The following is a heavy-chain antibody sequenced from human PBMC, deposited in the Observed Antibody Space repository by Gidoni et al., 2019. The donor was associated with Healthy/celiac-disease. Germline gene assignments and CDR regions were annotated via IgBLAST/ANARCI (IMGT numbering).Heavy chain of an antibody. CDR3: AVDYGDYHNYYYYGMDV. CDR2: ISYDGSNK. Sequence: QVQLLVSGGGVVQPGRSLILSCAASGLTFSSYGMPWVRQAPGKGLEWGAVISYDGSNKYYADSVKGRFTISRDNFKNTLYLQMNSLRAEDTAVYYCAVDYGDYHNYYYYGMDVWGQGTTVTVSS. V-gene: IGHV3-30*03. J-gene: IGHJ6*02. CDR1: GLTFSSYG. D-gene: IGHD4-17*01.